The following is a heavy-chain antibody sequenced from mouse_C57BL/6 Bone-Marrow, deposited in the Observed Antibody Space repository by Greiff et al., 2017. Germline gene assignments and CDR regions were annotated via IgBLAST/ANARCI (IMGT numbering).Heavy chain of an antibody. CDR2: IYPRDGST. Sequence: QVQLQQSGPELVKPGASVKLSCKASGYTFTSYDINWVKQRPGQGLEWIGWIYPRDGSTKYNEKFKGKATLTVDTSSSTAYMELHSLPSEDSAVYFCARDYGSSYWYFDVWCTGTTVTVSA. D-gene: IGHD1-1*01. CDR1: GYTFTSYD. V-gene: IGHV1-85*01. CDR3: ARDYGSSYWYFDV. J-gene: IGHJ1*03.